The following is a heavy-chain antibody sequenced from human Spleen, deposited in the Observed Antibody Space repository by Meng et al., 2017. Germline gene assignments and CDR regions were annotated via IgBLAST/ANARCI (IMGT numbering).Heavy chain of an antibody. CDR1: GFTFSSYS. D-gene: IGHD3-3*01. J-gene: IGHJ5*02. V-gene: IGHV3-21*01. CDR2: ISSSSSYI. Sequence: GESLKISCAASGFTFSSYSMNWVRQAPGKGLEWVSSISSSSSYIYYADSVKGRFTISRDNAKNSLYLQMNSLRAEDTAVYYCARENQLKYYDFWSGSVRAGFDPWGQGTLVTVSS. CDR3: ARENQLKYYDFWSGSVRAGFDP.